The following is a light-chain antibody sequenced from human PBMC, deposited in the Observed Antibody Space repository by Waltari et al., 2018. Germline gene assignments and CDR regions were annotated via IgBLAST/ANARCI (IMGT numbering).Light chain of an antibody. CDR1: TSNIGAGPD. J-gene: IGLJ2*01. CDR2: GNI. V-gene: IGLV1-40*01. Sequence: QSVLTQPPSVSGTPGQRVTISCSGSTSNIGAGPDVPWSQHLPGTAPKLLIYGNINRPSGVPARSSGSKSGTSASLAITGLPAEDEAEYFCQSFDNRLSGGVVCGGGTKLAVL. CDR3: QSFDNRLSGGVV.